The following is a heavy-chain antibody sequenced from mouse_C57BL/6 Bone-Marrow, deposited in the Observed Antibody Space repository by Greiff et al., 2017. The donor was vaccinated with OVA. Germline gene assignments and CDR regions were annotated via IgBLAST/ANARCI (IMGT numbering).Heavy chain of an antibody. CDR1: GFNIKDDY. V-gene: IGHV14-4*01. CDR2: IDPENGDT. D-gene: IGHD1-1*01. Sequence: VQLKESGAELVRPGASVKLSCTASGFNIKDDYMHWVKQRPEQGLEWIGWIDPENGDTEYASKFQGKATITADTSSNTAYLQLSSLTSEDTAFYYCTLLLFAYWGQGTLVTVSA. J-gene: IGHJ3*01. CDR3: TLLLFAY.